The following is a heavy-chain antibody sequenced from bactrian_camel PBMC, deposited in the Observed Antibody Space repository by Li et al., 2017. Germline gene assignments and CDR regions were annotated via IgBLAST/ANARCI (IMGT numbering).Heavy chain of an antibody. Sequence: VQLVESGGGLVQPGGSLRLSCAASGNTYSTYFMGWFRQAPGKEREGVAATDSDGSTTYADSVKGRFTISRDNAKNMLYLQMNSLKPEDTAMYYCTKDRSYGTRSWVQSTRGQGTQVTVST. CDR1: GNTYSTYF. CDR2: TDSDGST. CDR3: TKDRSYGTRSWVQST. D-gene: IGHD3*01. V-gene: IGHV3S53*01. J-gene: IGHJ4*01.